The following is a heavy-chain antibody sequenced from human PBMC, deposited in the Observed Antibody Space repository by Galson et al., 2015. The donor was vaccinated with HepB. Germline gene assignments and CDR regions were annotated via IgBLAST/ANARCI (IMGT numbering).Heavy chain of an antibody. CDR1: GFPFKSLW. D-gene: IGHD2-15*01. CDR2: INTDGTKT. J-gene: IGHJ3*02. Sequence: SLRLSCAASGFPFKSLWMHWVRQIPGKGPVWVARINTDGTKTSYADSVKGRFTISRDNAKNTLFLQMNSLRAEDTAVYYCAKMEGMYCSGGDSCYYIALDMWGHGTMVTVSS. V-gene: IGHV3-74*01. CDR3: AKMEGMYCSGGDSCYYIALDM.